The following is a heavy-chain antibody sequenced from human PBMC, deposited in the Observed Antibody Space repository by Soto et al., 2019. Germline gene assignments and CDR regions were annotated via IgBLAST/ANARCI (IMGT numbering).Heavy chain of an antibody. CDR3: ARDLYGDLDY. CDR1: GFTFSNYA. D-gene: IGHD4-17*01. Sequence: QVQLVESGGGVVQPGRSLRLSCAASGFTFSNYAMHWVRQAPGKGLEWVAVISYDGSNKYYVDSVKGRFTISRDNSKNTLYLQMNSLGAEDTAVYYCARDLYGDLDYWGQGTLVTVSS. J-gene: IGHJ4*02. CDR2: ISYDGSNK. V-gene: IGHV3-30-3*01.